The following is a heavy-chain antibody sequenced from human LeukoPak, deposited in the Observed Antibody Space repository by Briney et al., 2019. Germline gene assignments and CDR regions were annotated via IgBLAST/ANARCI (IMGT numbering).Heavy chain of an antibody. Sequence: SETLSLTCTVSGGSISSGGYYWSWIRQHPGKGLEWIGYIYYSGSTYYNPSLKSRVTISVDTSKNQFSLKLSFVTAADTAVYYCARVRSTRSYYYDSSGYYLGGVDYWGQGTLVTVSS. J-gene: IGHJ4*02. V-gene: IGHV4-31*03. CDR2: IYYSGST. D-gene: IGHD3-22*01. CDR3: ARVRSTRSYYYDSSGYYLGGVDY. CDR1: GGSISSGGYY.